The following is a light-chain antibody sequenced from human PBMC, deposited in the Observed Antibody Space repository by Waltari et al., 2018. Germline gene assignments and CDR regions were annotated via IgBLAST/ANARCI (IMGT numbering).Light chain of an antibody. CDR2: EVS. J-gene: IGLJ2*01. CDR3: CSYRSSSTFHLV. V-gene: IGLV2-18*02. CDR1: SSDVGTYNR. Sequence: QSALTQPPSVSGSPGQSVTISCTGTSSDVGTYNRVSWYQQPPGTAPKLMIYEVSNRPSGVPDRFSGSKSGNTASLTISGLQAEDEGDYYCCSYRSSSTFHLVFGGGTKLTVL.